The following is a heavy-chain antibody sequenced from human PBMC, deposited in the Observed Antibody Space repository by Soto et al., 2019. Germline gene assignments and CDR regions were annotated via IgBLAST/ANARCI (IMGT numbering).Heavy chain of an antibody. CDR1: GYTFTSYG. J-gene: IGHJ6*02. D-gene: IGHD3-3*01. V-gene: IGHV1-18*04. CDR3: ARGSSDFWSGVPYYYYYGMDV. CDR2: FSAYNGNT. Sequence: ASVKVSCKASGYTFTSYGISWVRQAPGQGLEWMGWFSAYNGNTNYAQKLQGRVTMTTDTSTSTAYMELRSLRSDDTAVYYCARGSSDFWSGVPYYYYYGMDVWGQGTTVTVSS.